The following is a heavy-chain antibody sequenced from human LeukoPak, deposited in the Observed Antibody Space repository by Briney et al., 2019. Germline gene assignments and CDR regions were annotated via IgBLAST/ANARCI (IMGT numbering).Heavy chain of an antibody. CDR1: GFTFSSYS. D-gene: IGHD3-22*01. Sequence: PGGSLRLSCAASGFTFSSYSMHWVRQAPGKGLEWVAVIASDGSIKYYADSVKGRFTISRDNSKNTLYLQMNSLRAEDTAVYYCAGLPAYYYDTSGFYFDYWGQGTLVTVSS. J-gene: IGHJ4*02. CDR3: AGLPAYYYDTSGFYFDY. CDR2: IASDGSIK. V-gene: IGHV3-30*14.